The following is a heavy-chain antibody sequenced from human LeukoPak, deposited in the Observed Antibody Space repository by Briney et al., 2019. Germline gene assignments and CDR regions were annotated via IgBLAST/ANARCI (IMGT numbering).Heavy chain of an antibody. D-gene: IGHD1-14*01. CDR1: GFTFGPYT. CDR2: ISPGGGTT. Sequence: GGSLRLSCAASGFTFGPYTMNWVRQSPARGLEWVASISPGGGTTYYADYVKGRFTISRDNSNNSLFVQMNSLRAEDTAVYFCAKSRSGSANRALQIFDNWGQGTLVTVSS. CDR3: AKSRSGSANRALQIFDN. J-gene: IGHJ4*02. V-gene: IGHV3-23*01.